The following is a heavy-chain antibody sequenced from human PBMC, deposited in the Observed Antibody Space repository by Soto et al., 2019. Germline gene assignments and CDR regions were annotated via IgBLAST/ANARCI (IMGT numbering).Heavy chain of an antibody. Sequence: SETLSLTCAVSGYSIGSGYSWAWIRQSPGKGLEWIGSIYHAGSVYYNPSLNGRVALSMDTSKNHFSLKLTSVTAADTAVYYCARTFGYYGMDVWGQGTTVTVSS. CDR3: ARTFGYYGMDV. V-gene: IGHV4-38-2*01. CDR1: GYSIGSGYS. CDR2: IYHAGSV. D-gene: IGHD3-16*01. J-gene: IGHJ6*02.